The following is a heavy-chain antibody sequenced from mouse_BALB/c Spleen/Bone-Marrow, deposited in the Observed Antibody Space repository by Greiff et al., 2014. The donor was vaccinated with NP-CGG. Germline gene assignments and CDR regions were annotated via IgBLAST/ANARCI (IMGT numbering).Heavy chain of an antibody. CDR2: INPNNGDT. D-gene: IGHD2-1*01. CDR3: ARSDYGYYDYAMDY. J-gene: IGHJ4*01. Sequence: EVQLVESGPELVKPGASVKMSCKASGYTFTDYYMKWVKQSHGKSLEWIGDINPNNGDTFYNQKFKGKATLTVDKSSSTAYMQLDSLTSEDAALYYCARSDYGYYDYAMDYWGQGTSVTVSS. CDR1: GYTFTDYY. V-gene: IGHV1-18*01.